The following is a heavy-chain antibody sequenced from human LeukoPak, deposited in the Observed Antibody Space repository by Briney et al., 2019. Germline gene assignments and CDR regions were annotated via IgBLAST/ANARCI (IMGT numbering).Heavy chain of an antibody. CDR1: GSSISSGHY. V-gene: IGHV4-38-2*02. Sequence: SETLSLTCSVSGSSISSGHYWGWIRQSPGKGLEWIASIYHSGSRFETGSTHYSPSLKSRVIISVDTSKNQFSLKLSSVTAADTAVYYCARGRYYCSGSYYNTQMDRWFDPWGQGTLVTVSS. CDR2: IYHSGSRFETGST. D-gene: IGHD3-10*01. CDR3: ARGRYYCSGSYYNTQMDRWFDP. J-gene: IGHJ5*02.